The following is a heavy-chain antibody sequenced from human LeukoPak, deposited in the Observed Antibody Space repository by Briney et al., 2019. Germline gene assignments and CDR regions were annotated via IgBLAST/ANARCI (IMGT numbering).Heavy chain of an antibody. CDR3: AKDWPRGSGSYYKKMEIDY. CDR1: GFTFSSYA. V-gene: IGHV3-23*01. CDR2: ISGSGGNT. Sequence: PGGSLRLSCAASGFTFSSYAMSWVRQAPGKGLEWVSAISGSGGNTYYADSVKGRFTISRDNSKNTLYLQMNSLRAEDTAVYYCAKDWPRGSGSYYKKMEIDYWGQGTLVTVSS. J-gene: IGHJ4*02. D-gene: IGHD3-10*01.